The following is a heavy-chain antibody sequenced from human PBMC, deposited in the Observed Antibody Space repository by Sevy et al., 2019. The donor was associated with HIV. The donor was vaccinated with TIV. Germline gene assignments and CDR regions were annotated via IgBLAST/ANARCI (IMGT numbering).Heavy chain of an antibody. CDR3: AREGYGSGNYPFDY. Sequence: GGSLRLSCVASGFTFTTYYMHWVRQAPGKGLEWVSSITSGGDYMNYADSMKGRITISRDNAKNSLYLRVNSLRAEDTAVYYCAREGYGSGNYPFDYWGRGTLVTVSS. D-gene: IGHD3-10*01. V-gene: IGHV3-21*01. CDR1: GFTFTTYY. CDR2: ITSGGDYM. J-gene: IGHJ4*02.